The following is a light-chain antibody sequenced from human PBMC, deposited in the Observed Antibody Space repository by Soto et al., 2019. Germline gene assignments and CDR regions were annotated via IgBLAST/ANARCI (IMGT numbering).Light chain of an antibody. CDR1: QSVSSNY. CDR2: GAS. V-gene: IGKV3-20*01. J-gene: IGKJ3*01. Sequence: EIVLAQSPGTLSLSPGERATLSCRASQSVSSNYLTWYQQKPGQAPRLLIYGASSRATGIPDRFSGSGSGTDFPLAISRLEPEDVGVYYCQQYGSSPFTFGPGTKVDIK. CDR3: QQYGSSPFT.